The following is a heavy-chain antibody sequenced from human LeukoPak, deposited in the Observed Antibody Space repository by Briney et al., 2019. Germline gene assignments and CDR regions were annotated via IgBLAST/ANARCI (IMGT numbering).Heavy chain of an antibody. D-gene: IGHD3-22*01. CDR3: ARGGLITTIDY. Sequence: PSETLSLTCTVSGGSISSSRYYWGWIRQSPGKGLEWIGTIYYSGSTYYNPSLKGRVTMSVDASKNQFSLELTSVTAADTAVYYCARGGLITTIDYWGQGTLVTVSS. CDR2: IYYSGST. CDR1: GGSISSSRYY. V-gene: IGHV4-39*07. J-gene: IGHJ4*02.